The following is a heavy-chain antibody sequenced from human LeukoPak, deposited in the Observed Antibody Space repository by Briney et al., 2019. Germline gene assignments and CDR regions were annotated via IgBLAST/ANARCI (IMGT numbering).Heavy chain of an antibody. CDR2: IRYDGSNK. CDR1: GFTFSSYG. V-gene: IGHV3-30*02. D-gene: IGHD3-10*01. Sequence: GGSLRLSCAASGFTFSSYGVHWVRQAPGKGLEWVAFIRYDGSNKFYADSVKGRFTISRDNSKNTLYLQMNSLRVEDTAVYYCAKDLYGSGSYQIRLFDYWGQGTLVTVSS. J-gene: IGHJ4*02. CDR3: AKDLYGSGSYQIRLFDY.